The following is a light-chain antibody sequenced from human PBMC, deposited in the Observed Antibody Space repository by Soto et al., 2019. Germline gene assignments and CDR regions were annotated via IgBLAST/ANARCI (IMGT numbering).Light chain of an antibody. J-gene: IGLJ2*01. V-gene: IGLV2-14*01. CDR1: SSDVGGYNY. CDR2: DVS. CDR3: SSYPSSSTVV. Sequence: QSALTQPASVSGSPGQSITISCTGTSSDVGGYNYVSWYQQHPGKAPKLMIYDVSNRPSGVSNRFAGSKSGNTASLTISALQSEDEADYYCSSYPSSSTVVFGGGTKLTVL.